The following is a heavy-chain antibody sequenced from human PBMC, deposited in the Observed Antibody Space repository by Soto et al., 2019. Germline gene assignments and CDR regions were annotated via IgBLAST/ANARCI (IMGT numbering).Heavy chain of an antibody. CDR3: ARFSSSWLTYFDY. D-gene: IGHD6-13*01. V-gene: IGHV4-31*03. J-gene: IGHJ4*02. CDR2: IYYSGST. Sequence: QVQLQESGPGLVKPSQTLSLTCTVSGGSISSGGYYWSWIRQHPGKGLEWIGYIYYSGSTYYNPSLKSRVTISVDTSKNQCSLKLSSVTAADTAVYYCARFSSSWLTYFDYWGQGTLVTVSS. CDR1: GGSISSGGYY.